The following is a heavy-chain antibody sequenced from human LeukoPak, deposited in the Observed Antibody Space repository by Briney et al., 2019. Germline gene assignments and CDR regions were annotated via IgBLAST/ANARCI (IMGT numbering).Heavy chain of an antibody. Sequence: SVKVSCKASGGTFSSYAISWVRQAPGQGLEWMGGVIPIFGTANYAQKFQGRVTITADESTSTAYMELSSLRSEDTAVYYCARHRVPAAITTPFDYWGQGTLVTVSS. D-gene: IGHD2-2*01. CDR2: VIPIFGTA. J-gene: IGHJ4*02. V-gene: IGHV1-69*13. CDR3: ARHRVPAAITTPFDY. CDR1: GGTFSSYA.